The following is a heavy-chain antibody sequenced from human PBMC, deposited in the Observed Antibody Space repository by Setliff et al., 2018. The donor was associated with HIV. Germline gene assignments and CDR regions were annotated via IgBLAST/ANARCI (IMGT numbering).Heavy chain of an antibody. D-gene: IGHD1-26*01. CDR2: VDPEDGET. CDR1: GYTFTNYF. J-gene: IGHJ4*02. Sequence: GPQLKVSCKASGYTFTNYFMHWVRQAPGEGLEWVGRVDPEDGETRYAMKFQGSVTISADTSTDTTYLSLTSLRSQDTAVYYCATVRIVGATEFDYWGQGTVVTVSS. CDR3: ATVRIVGATEFDY. V-gene: IGHV1-69-2*01.